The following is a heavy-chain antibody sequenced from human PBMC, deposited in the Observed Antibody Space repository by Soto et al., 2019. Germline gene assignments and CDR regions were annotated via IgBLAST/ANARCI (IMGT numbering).Heavy chain of an antibody. CDR3: ARHGGKFFDY. V-gene: IGHV4-4*02. CDR1: GGSVSSSNW. CDR2: IFHSGIN. J-gene: IGHJ4*01. Sequence: QVQLQESGPGLVQPSGTLSLTCAVSGGSVSSSNWWTWVRQPAGEGLEWIGQIFHSGINSYNPSLKSRITLSLDKSKNHLSLTLISVTAADTAVYYCARHGGKFFDYWGHGTLVTVSS. D-gene: IGHD2-15*01.